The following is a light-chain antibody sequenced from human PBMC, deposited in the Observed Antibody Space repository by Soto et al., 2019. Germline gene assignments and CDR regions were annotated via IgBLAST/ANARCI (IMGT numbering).Light chain of an antibody. CDR3: QQYNSYSCT. V-gene: IGKV1-5*01. CDR1: QSISSW. CDR2: DAS. Sequence: DIQMTQSPSTLSASVGDRVTITCRASQSISSWLAWYQQKPGKAPKLLIYDASNLESGVPARFSGSGSGTQFTLTISSLQPEDFATYYCQQYNSYSCTFGQGTKLEIK. J-gene: IGKJ2*02.